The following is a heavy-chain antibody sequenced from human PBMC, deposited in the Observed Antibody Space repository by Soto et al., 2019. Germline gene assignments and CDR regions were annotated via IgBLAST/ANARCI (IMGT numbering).Heavy chain of an antibody. CDR1: GYTFTSYG. V-gene: IGHV1-18*01. CDR2: ISAYNGNT. J-gene: IGHJ6*02. Sequence: ASVKVSCKASGYTFTSYGISWVRQAPGQGLEWMGWISAYNGNTNYAQKLQGRVTMTTDTSTSTAYMELSSLRSEDTAVYYCGGEGGGHYYGSGSPYYYYGMDVWGQGTTVTVSS. D-gene: IGHD3-10*01. CDR3: GGEGGGHYYGSGSPYYYYGMDV.